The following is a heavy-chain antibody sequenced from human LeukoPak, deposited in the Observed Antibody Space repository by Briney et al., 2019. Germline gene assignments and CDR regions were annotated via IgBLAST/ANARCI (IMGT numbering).Heavy chain of an antibody. CDR1: GGSFSSGSYY. CDR3: AREGEGDCSSTSCYKGNYNWFDP. Sequence: SETLSLTCTVSGGSFSSGSYYWSWIRQPPGKGLEWVGYIYYSGSTNYNPSLKSRVTISVDTSKNQFSLKLSSVTAADTAVYYCAREGEGDCSSTSCYKGNYNWFDPWGQGTLVTVSS. J-gene: IGHJ5*02. CDR2: IYYSGST. V-gene: IGHV4-61*01. D-gene: IGHD2-2*02.